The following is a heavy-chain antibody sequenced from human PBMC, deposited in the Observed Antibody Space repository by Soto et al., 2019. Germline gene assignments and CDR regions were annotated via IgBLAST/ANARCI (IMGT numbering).Heavy chain of an antibody. CDR2: MNPNSGNT. V-gene: IGHV1-8*01. CDR1: GYTFTSYD. CDR3: ARTPVVPAAIPNYYYYYGMDV. D-gene: IGHD2-2*01. J-gene: IGHJ6*02. Sequence: GASVKVSCKASGYTFTSYDINWVRQATGQGLEWMGWMNPNSGNTGYAQKFQGRVTMTRNTSISTAYMELSSLRSEDTAVYYCARTPVVPAAIPNYYYYYGMDVWGQGTTVTVSS.